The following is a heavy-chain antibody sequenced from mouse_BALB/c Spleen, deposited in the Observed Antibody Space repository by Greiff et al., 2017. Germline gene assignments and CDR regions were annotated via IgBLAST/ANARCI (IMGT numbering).Heavy chain of an antibody. D-gene: IGHD1-1*01. CDR3: ARVTTGAMDY. Sequence: EVKLVESGGGLVQPGGSLRLSCATSGFTFTDYYMSWVRQPPGKALEWLGFIRNKANGYTTEYSASVKGRFTISRDNSQSILYLQMNTLRAEDSATYYCARVTTGAMDYWGQGTSVTVSS. CDR1: GFTFTDYY. J-gene: IGHJ4*01. CDR2: IRNKANGYTT. V-gene: IGHV7-3*02.